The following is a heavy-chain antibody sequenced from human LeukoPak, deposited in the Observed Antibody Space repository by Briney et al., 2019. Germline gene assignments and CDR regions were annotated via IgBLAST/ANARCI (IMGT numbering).Heavy chain of an antibody. CDR2: IMPDSGAT. V-gene: IGHV1-2*02. CDR3: ARIVAGHGSHNWFDP. Sequence: ASVKVSCKSSLYTFTDYYIHWVRQAPGQGLEWMGWIMPDSGATNYAQKFQGRVTMTRETSVSTAFLELSSLTSDDTAVFFCARIVAGHGSHNWFDPWGQGTLVTVSS. J-gene: IGHJ5*02. D-gene: IGHD5-12*01. CDR1: LYTFTDYY.